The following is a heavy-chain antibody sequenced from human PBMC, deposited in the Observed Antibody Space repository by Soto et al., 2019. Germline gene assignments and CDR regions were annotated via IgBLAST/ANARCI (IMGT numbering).Heavy chain of an antibody. J-gene: IGHJ5*02. CDR3: GRDHRGGNSGGRFDP. V-gene: IGHV1-18*01. Sequence: QVQLVQSGAEVKKPGASVKVSCKASGYTFNSYGITWVRQAPGQGLEWMGWISTYNGNTNYAQKLQGRVTITTDTSTSTAYMELRSRRSDDTAVYYCGRDHRGGNSGGRFDPWGQGTLVTVSS. CDR1: GYTFNSYG. D-gene: IGHD2-21*02. CDR2: ISTYNGNT.